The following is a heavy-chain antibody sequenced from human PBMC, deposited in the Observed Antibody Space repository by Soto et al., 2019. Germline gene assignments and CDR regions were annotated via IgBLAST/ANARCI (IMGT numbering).Heavy chain of an antibody. CDR2: ISGSGGST. CDR1: GFTFSSYA. Sequence: EVQLLESGGGLVQPGGSLRLSCAASGFTFSSYAMSWVRQAPGKGMEWVSAISGSGGSTYYADSVKGRFTISRDNSKNPLYLHMNSLRAEDTAVYYCAQDPLYYDSSGYYRDPDFDYWGQGTLVTVSS. CDR3: AQDPLYYDSSGYYRDPDFDY. V-gene: IGHV3-23*01. J-gene: IGHJ4*02. D-gene: IGHD3-22*01.